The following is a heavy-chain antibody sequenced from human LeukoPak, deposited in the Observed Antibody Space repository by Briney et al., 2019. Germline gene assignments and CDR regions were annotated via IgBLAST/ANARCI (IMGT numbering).Heavy chain of an antibody. CDR1: GFTFSIYA. J-gene: IGHJ3*01. CDR2: LSENGGST. D-gene: IGHD3-3*01. Sequence: GGSLRLSCAASGFTFSIYAMSWVRQSPGKGLEWVSSLSENGGSTHYADSVKGRFIVSRDNSKNTLYLQMNSLGAEDTALYYCAKPSRFLEWLPEGFDVWGQGTMVTVSS. CDR3: AKPSRFLEWLPEGFDV. V-gene: IGHV3-23*01.